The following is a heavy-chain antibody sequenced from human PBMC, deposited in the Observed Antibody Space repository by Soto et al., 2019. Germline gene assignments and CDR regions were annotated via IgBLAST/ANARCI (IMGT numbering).Heavy chain of an antibody. CDR1: GFTFSSYG. CDR3: ARGEKQWLGNYYYGMDV. V-gene: IGHV3-33*01. D-gene: IGHD6-19*01. J-gene: IGHJ6*02. Sequence: GGSLRLSCAASGFTFSSYGMHWVRQAPGKGLEWVAVIWYDGSNKYYADSVKGRFTISRDNSKNTLYLQMNSLRAEDTAVYYCARGEKQWLGNYYYGMDVWGQGTTVTVSS. CDR2: IWYDGSNK.